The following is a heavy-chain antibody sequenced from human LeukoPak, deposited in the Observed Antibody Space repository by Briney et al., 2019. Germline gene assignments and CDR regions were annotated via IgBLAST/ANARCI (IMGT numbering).Heavy chain of an antibody. J-gene: IGHJ5*02. CDR2: INPNSGGT. V-gene: IGHV1-2*02. CDR1: GYTFTGYY. Sequence: AASVKVSCKASGYTFTGYYMHWVRQAPGQGLEWMGWINPNSGGTNYAQKFQGRVTMTRDTSISTAYMELSRLRSGDTAVYYCAKQLGSHRFDPWGQGTLVTVSS. CDR3: AKQLGSHRFDP. D-gene: IGHD1-1*01.